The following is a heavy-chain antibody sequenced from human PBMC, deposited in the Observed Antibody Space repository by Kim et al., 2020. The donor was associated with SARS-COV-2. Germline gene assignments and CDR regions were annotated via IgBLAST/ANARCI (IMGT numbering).Heavy chain of an antibody. J-gene: IGHJ2*01. V-gene: IGHV3-30*18. CDR3: AKVLARYFDL. CDR2: ISYDGSNK. CDR1: GFTFSSYG. Sequence: GGSLRLSCAASGFTFSSYGMHWVRQAPGKGLEWVAVISYDGSNKYYADSVKGRFTISRDNSKNTLYLQMNSLRAEDTAVYYCAKVLARYFDLWGRGTLVT.